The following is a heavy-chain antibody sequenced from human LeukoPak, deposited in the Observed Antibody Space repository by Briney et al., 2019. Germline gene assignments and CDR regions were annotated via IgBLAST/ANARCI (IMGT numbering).Heavy chain of an antibody. D-gene: IGHD6-13*01. J-gene: IGHJ2*01. CDR1: GGSINSYY. CDR3: ARVPYSSSIYYWYFDL. V-gene: IGHV4-59*01. Sequence: PSETLSLTCTVSGGSINSYYWSWIRQPPGKGLEWIGYIYYSGSTNYNPSLKSRVTISVDTSKNQFSLKLSSVTAADTAVYYCARVPYSSSIYYWYFDLWGRGTLVTVSS. CDR2: IYYSGST.